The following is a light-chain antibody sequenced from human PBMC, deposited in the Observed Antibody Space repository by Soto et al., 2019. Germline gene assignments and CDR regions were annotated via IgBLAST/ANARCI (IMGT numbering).Light chain of an antibody. CDR1: QIVSSY. CDR2: DAS. CDR3: QQRSNWPT. V-gene: IGKV3-11*01. J-gene: IGKJ1*01. Sequence: EIVLTQSPATLSLSPGERATLSCRASQIVSSYLAWYQQKPGQAPRLLIYDASNRATGIPARFSGSGSGTDFTLTISSLEPEDFAVYYCQQRSNWPTFGQGTKVDIK.